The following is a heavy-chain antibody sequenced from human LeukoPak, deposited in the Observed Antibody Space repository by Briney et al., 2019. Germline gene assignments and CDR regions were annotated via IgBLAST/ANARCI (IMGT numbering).Heavy chain of an antibody. D-gene: IGHD2-2*01. CDR1: RYPFTSYA. J-gene: IGHJ4*02. CDR2: IHVGNGNT. CDR3: ARPAGYQLPKEMFLYY. V-gene: IGHV1-3*01. Sequence: GASVKISCKASRYPFTSYAMHWVRQAPGQRLEWMGWIHVGNGNTEYSQKFQGRVTITRDTPATTTYMELSSLRSEDTAVYYCARPAGYQLPKEMFLYYWGQGTLVTASS.